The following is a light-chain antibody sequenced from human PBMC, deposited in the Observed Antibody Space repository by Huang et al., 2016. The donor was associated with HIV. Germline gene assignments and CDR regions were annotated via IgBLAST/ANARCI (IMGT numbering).Light chain of an antibody. Sequence: EIVMTQSPATLSVSPGERATLSCRASQSVSSNLAWYQQKPGQAPRLLICGASTRATGIPARFSGSGSGTEFTLTISSLQSEDIAVYYCQQNNNWPPLFTFGPGTKVDIK. V-gene: IGKV3-15*01. CDR2: GAS. J-gene: IGKJ3*01. CDR1: QSVSSN. CDR3: QQNNNWPPLFT.